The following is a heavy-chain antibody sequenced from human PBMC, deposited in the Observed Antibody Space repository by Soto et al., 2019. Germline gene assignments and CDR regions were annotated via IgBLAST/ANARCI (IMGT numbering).Heavy chain of an antibody. CDR2: IYYSGST. CDR1: GGSVSSGHYY. J-gene: IGHJ4*02. Sequence: QVQLQESGPGLVRSSETLSLTCAVSGGSVSSGHYYWSWSRQPPGKGLEWIGFIYYSGSTSYNPSLKSRVTISVDTSKNQFSLKMSSVTAADTAVYYCARSGAGSGWLGGQGTLVTVSS. CDR3: ARSGAGSGWL. V-gene: IGHV4-61*01. D-gene: IGHD6-19*01.